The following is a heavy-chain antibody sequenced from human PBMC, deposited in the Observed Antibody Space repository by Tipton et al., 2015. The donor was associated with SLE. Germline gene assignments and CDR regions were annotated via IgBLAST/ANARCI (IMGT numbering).Heavy chain of an antibody. J-gene: IGHJ4*02. CDR3: TIEYSSSDAFDF. D-gene: IGHD6-6*01. Sequence: SLRLSRAASGFRFSSYEMNWVRQAPGKGLEWVSYISGSGTNKYYADSVKGRFTISRDNAKNSLYLQMNSLRAEDTALYYCTIEYSSSDAFDFWGQGTLVTVSS. CDR1: GFRFSSYE. CDR2: ISGSGTNK. V-gene: IGHV3-48*03.